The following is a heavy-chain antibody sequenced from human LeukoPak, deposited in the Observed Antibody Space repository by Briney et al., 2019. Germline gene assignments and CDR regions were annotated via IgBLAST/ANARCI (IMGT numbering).Heavy chain of an antibody. CDR3: ARPFYGSGEPADY. V-gene: IGHV3-23*01. CDR1: GFTFSSYA. J-gene: IGHJ4*02. D-gene: IGHD3-10*01. Sequence: GGSLRLSCAASGFTFSSYAMSWVRQAPGKGLEWVSAISGSGGSTYYADSVKGRFTISRDNSKNTLYLQMNSLRAEDTAVYYCARPFYGSGEPADYWGQGTLVTVSS. CDR2: ISGSGGST.